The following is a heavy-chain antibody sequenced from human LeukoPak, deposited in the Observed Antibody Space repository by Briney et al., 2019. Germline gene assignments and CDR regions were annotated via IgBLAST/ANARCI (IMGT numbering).Heavy chain of an antibody. CDR2: IYSGDST. J-gene: IGHJ3*02. V-gene: IGHV3-66*01. Sequence: PGRSLRLSCAASGFTVSSNYMSWVRQAPGKGLDWVSVIYSGDSTYYADSVKGRFTISRDNSKNTLYLQMNSLRAEDTAVYYCARDLPLYSGSYSDAFDIWGQGTMVTVSS. CDR1: GFTVSSNY. CDR3: ARDLPLYSGSYSDAFDI. D-gene: IGHD1-26*01.